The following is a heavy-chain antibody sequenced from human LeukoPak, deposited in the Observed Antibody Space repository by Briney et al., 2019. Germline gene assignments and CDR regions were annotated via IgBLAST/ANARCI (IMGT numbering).Heavy chain of an antibody. CDR1: GGTFSSYA. CDR3: ASSDLLWFGEFDAINWFDP. Sequence: ASVKVSCKASGGTFSSYAISWVRQAPGQGLEWMGGIIPIFGTANYAQKFQGRVTITADKSTSTAYMELSSLRSEDTAVYYCASSDLLWFGEFDAINWFDPWGQGTPVTVSS. J-gene: IGHJ5*02. D-gene: IGHD3-10*01. CDR2: IIPIFGTA. V-gene: IGHV1-69*06.